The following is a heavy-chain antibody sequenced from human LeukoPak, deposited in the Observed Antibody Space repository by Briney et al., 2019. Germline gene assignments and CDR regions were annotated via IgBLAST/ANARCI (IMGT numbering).Heavy chain of an antibody. CDR2: INSDGSST. CDR3: ARSENADNWLPYFDY. D-gene: IGHD1-1*01. Sequence: PGGSLRLSCAASGFTFSSYSMHWVRQAPGKGLVWVSRINSDGSSTSYADSVKGRFTVSRDNAKNTLYLQMNSLRDEDTAVYYCARSENADNWLPYFDYWGQGTLVTVSS. V-gene: IGHV3-74*01. J-gene: IGHJ4*02. CDR1: GFTFSSYS.